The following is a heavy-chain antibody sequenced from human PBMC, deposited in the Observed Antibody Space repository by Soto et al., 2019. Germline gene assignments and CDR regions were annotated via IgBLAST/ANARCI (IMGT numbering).Heavy chain of an antibody. CDR1: GDSVSSNIAA. CDR2: TYYRSKWYN. CDR3: ARDSLTLVRGVIIYAYYYYGMDV. V-gene: IGHV6-1*01. Sequence: PSQPLSVTCAISGDSVSSNIAACNCIRQSPSRGLEWLGRTYYRSKWYNDYAVSVKSRITINPDTSKNQFSLQLNSVTPEDTAVYYCARDSLTLVRGVIIYAYYYYGMDVWGQGTTVTVSS. J-gene: IGHJ6*02. D-gene: IGHD3-10*01.